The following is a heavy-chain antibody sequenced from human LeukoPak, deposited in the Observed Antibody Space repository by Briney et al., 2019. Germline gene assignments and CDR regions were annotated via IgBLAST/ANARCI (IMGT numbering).Heavy chain of an antibody. V-gene: IGHV4-59*08. D-gene: IGHD2-15*01. CDR1: GGSISSYY. CDR3: ARQGCSGGSCFPFDC. J-gene: IGHJ4*02. Sequence: SETLSLTCTVSGGSISSYYWSWIRQPPGKGLEWIGYIYYSGSTNYNPPLKSRVTISVDTSKNQFSLKLSSVTAADTAVYYCARQGCSGGSCFPFDCWGQRTLVTVS. CDR2: IYYSGST.